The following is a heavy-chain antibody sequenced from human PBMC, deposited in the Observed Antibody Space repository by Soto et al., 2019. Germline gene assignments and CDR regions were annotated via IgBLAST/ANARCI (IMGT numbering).Heavy chain of an antibody. CDR3: TTDLRGYCSSTSCTNYYYYYMDV. V-gene: IGHV3-15*01. J-gene: IGHJ6*03. D-gene: IGHD2-2*01. CDR2: IKSKTDGGTT. CDR1: GFTFSNAW. Sequence: GGSLRLSCAASGFTFSNAWMSWVRQAPGKGLEWVGRIKSKTDGGTTDYAAPVKGRFTISRDDSKNTLYLQMNSLKTEDTAVYYCTTDLRGYCSSTSCTNYYYYYMDVWGKGTTVTVSS.